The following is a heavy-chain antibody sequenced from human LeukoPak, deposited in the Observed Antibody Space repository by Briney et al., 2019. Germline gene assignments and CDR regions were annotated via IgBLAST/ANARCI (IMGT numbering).Heavy chain of an antibody. CDR3: ARERSSSGGHNWFDP. V-gene: IGHV4-39*07. J-gene: IGHJ5*02. CDR1: GGYIITSGHY. Sequence: SETLSLTCTVSGGYIITSGHYWGWIRQPPVKGLEWIGSVYYTGVTSTNPFFRSRMSISVDTSKNQFSLNLTSVTAADAAVYYCARERSSSGGHNWFDPWGQGTLVTVSS. CDR2: VYYTGVT. D-gene: IGHD4-23*01.